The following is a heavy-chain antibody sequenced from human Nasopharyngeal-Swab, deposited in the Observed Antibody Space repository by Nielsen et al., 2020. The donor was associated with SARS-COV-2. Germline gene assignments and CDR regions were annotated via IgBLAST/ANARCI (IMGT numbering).Heavy chain of an antibody. CDR1: GFTFNNYN. Sequence: GGSLRLSCAASGFTFNNYNFNWVRKAQGKGLEWVSSISSRSSYIYYADSVKGRFTISRDNAKNSLYLQMNSLRAEDTAVYYCARDGLDYDFWSAYFMDVWGQGTTVTVSS. V-gene: IGHV3-21*01. CDR3: ARDGLDYDFWSAYFMDV. D-gene: IGHD3-3*01. J-gene: IGHJ6*02. CDR2: ISSRSSYI.